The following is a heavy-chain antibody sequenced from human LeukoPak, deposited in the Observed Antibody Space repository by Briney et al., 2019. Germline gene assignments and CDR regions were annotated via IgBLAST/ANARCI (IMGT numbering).Heavy chain of an antibody. D-gene: IGHD3-22*01. J-gene: IGHJ3*02. Sequence: GGSLRLSCAASGFTFSSYAMHWVRQAPGKGLEWVAVISYDGSNKYYADSVKGRFTISRDNSKNTLYLQMNSLRAEDTAVYYCARDHHRRLYDSQARDTFDIWGQGTMVTVSS. V-gene: IGHV3-30*04. CDR2: ISYDGSNK. CDR3: ARDHHRRLYDSQARDTFDI. CDR1: GFTFSSYA.